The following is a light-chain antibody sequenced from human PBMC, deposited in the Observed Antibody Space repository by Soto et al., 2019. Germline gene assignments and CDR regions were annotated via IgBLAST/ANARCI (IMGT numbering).Light chain of an antibody. CDR1: SSDVGGYNY. Sequence: QSVLTQPASVSVSPGQSITISCTGTSSDVGGYNYVSWYQQHPGKAPKLMIYEVSNRPSRVSNRFSGSKSGNTASLTISGLQAEDEADYYCSSYTSSSTVVFGGGTKLTVL. V-gene: IGLV2-14*01. J-gene: IGLJ2*01. CDR2: EVS. CDR3: SSYTSSSTVV.